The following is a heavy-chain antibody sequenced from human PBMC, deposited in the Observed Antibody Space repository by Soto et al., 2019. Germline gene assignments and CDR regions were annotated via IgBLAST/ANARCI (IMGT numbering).Heavy chain of an antibody. CDR2: INGGNGDT. CDR1: GYTFTSYA. D-gene: IGHD3-16*01. J-gene: IGHJ4*02. Sequence: ASVKISCKASGYTFTSYAMNWVRQAPGQRLEWMGWINGGNGDTKYSQRFQDRVTITRDTSANTVYMELSSLTSEDTAIYYCARGPLSLSSADLRWGGGTQVTVSS. V-gene: IGHV1-3*01. CDR3: ARGPLSLSSADLR.